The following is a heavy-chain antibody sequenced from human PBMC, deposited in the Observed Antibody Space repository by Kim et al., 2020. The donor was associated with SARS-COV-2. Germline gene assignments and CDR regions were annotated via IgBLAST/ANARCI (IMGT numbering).Heavy chain of an antibody. J-gene: IGHJ4*02. CDR2: T. D-gene: IGHD2-15*01. V-gene: IGHV4-59*09. CDR3: ARGDGYSLDFAY. Sequence: TDCHPSLKRRVTLPVDTSKNQFSLQLYSVTAADTAVYYCARGDGYSLDFAYWGQGTLVTVSS.